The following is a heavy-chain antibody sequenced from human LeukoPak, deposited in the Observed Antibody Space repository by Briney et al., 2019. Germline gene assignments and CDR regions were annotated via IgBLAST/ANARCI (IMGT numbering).Heavy chain of an antibody. Sequence: PGGSLILSCAASGFTFSDHYLNWIRQAPGKGLEWVGRTRNKANSYTTEYAASVKGRLTISRDDSKNSLYLQMNSLKTEDTAVYYCTRGYYYGSGSYSLGYYFDYWGQGTLVTVSS. J-gene: IGHJ4*02. V-gene: IGHV3-72*01. CDR2: TRNKANSYTT. CDR1: GFTFSDHY. CDR3: TRGYYYGSGSYSLGYYFDY. D-gene: IGHD3-10*01.